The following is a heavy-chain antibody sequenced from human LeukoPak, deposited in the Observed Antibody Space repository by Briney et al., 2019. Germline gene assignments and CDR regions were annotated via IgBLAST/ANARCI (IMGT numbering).Heavy chain of an antibody. CDR3: ARDSSGSYGDFDY. CDR1: GFTFSNNW. V-gene: IGHV3-74*01. D-gene: IGHD1-26*01. J-gene: IGHJ4*02. CDR2: INGDGSRQ. Sequence: PGGSLRLSCAASGFTFSNNWMHWVRQAPGKGLVWVSRINGDGSRQNYVDSMRGRFTISRDNAKNTLYLQMNSLRAEDTAVYYCARDSSGSYGDFDYWGQGTLVTVSS.